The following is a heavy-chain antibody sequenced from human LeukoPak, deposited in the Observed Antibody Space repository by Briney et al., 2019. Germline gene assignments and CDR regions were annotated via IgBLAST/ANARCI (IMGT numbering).Heavy chain of an antibody. D-gene: IGHD6-19*01. CDR2: INWNGGST. V-gene: IGHV3-20*04. Sequence: GGSLGLSCAASGFRFDDHGMSWVRQAPGKGLEWVSGINWNGGSTGYADSVKGRFTISRDNAKNSLYLQMNGLRAEDTVLYYCAGGDRNGWYFYYWGQGILVTVSS. J-gene: IGHJ4*02. CDR3: AGGDRNGWYFYY. CDR1: GFRFDDHG.